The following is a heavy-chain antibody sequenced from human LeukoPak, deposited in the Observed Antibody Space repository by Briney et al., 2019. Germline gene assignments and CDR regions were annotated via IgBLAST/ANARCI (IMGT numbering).Heavy chain of an antibody. V-gene: IGHV1-24*01. CDR3: ATGLTMVRGSLTRYYYYFYGMEV. Sequence: ASVRVSCTVSVYTLTELSMHWVRQAPGKGLEWVGGFYPEDGETIYAQKFQGRVTMTADTSPDTAYMELSSLRSEDTAVYYCATGLTMVRGSLTRYYYYFYGMEVGGQGTTVTV. J-gene: IGHJ6*02. CDR1: VYTLTELS. D-gene: IGHD3-10*01. CDR2: FYPEDGET.